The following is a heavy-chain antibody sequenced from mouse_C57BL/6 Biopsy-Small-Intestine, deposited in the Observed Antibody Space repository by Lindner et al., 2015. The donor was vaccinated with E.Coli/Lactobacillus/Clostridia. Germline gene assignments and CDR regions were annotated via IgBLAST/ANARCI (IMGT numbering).Heavy chain of an antibody. J-gene: IGHJ2*01. Sequence: VQLQESGPELVKSGASVKISCKAAGYSFTGNYMNWVKQSPGKSLEWIGEINPSTAGTTYNEKFRAKATLTLDKSSSTAYMQLKSLTSEDSAVYYCTRREVYYFDYWGQGTTLTVSS. CDR1: GYSFTGNY. CDR3: TRREVYYFDY. CDR2: INPSTAGT. V-gene: IGHV1-42*01.